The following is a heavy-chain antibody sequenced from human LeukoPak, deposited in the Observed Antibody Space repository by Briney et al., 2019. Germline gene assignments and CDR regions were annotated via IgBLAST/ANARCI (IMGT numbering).Heavy chain of an antibody. V-gene: IGHV1-18*01. Sequence: ASVKVSCKASGYTFTSYGISWVRQAPGQGLEWMGWISAYNGNTNYAQKLQGRVTMTTDTSASTAYMELRSLISDDTAVYYCAREAPLRFLEWFSSGYGMDVWGQGTTVTVSS. D-gene: IGHD3-3*01. CDR3: AREAPLRFLEWFSSGYGMDV. CDR2: ISAYNGNT. CDR1: GYTFTSYG. J-gene: IGHJ6*02.